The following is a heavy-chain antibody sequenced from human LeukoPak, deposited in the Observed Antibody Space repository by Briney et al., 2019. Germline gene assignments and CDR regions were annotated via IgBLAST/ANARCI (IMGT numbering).Heavy chain of an antibody. Sequence: GGSLRLSCAASGFTFSSFWMHWVRQVPGKGLVWVSRVNSDGTTTNYADSVKGRFTISRNNAKNTVFLQMNSLRAEDTAVYYCARGDLVVTLEGPIDYWGQGTLVTVSS. CDR3: ARGDLVVTLEGPIDY. CDR2: VNSDGTTT. CDR1: GFTFSSFW. V-gene: IGHV3-74*01. D-gene: IGHD2-21*02. J-gene: IGHJ4*02.